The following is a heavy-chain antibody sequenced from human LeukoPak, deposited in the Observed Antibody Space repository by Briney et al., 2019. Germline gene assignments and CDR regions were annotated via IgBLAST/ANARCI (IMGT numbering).Heavy chain of an antibody. CDR3: ARDTHNWNYPGPYFDY. CDR1: GGSISSYY. V-gene: IGHV4-59*01. CDR2: ISYSGTT. Sequence: SETLSLTCTVSGGSISSYYWSWIRQPPGKGLEWIGYISYSGTTNYNPSLKSRPTISVDASKNQFSLKLSSVTAADTAVYYCARDTHNWNYPGPYFDYWGQGTLVTVSS. J-gene: IGHJ4*02. D-gene: IGHD1-7*01.